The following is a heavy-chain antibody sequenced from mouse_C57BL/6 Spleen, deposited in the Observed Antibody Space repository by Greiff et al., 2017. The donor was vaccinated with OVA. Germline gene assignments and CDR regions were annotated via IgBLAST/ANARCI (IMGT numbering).Heavy chain of an antibody. CDR1: GYTFTDYN. CDR3: ARDYYYGSSYWYFDV. J-gene: IGHJ1*03. CDR2: INPNNGGT. Sequence: EVQLQQSGPELVKPGASVKIPCKASGYTFTDYNMDWVKQSHGKSLEWIGDINPNNGGTIYNQKFKGKATLTVDKSSSTAYMELRSLTSEDTAVYYCARDYYYGSSYWYFDVWGKGTTVTVSS. D-gene: IGHD1-1*01. V-gene: IGHV1-18*01.